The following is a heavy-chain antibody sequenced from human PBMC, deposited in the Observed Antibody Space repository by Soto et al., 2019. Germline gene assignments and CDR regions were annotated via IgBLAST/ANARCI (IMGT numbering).Heavy chain of an antibody. J-gene: IGHJ6*02. V-gene: IGHV4-39*01. CDR1: GGSISCSSYY. Sequence: TLSLTCTVSGGSISCSSYYWGLIRQPPGRGLEWIGSIYYSGSTYYNPSLKSRVTISVDTSKNQFSLKLSSVTAADTAVYYCVVWFGESLYYYYGMDVWGQGTTVTVSS. CDR3: VVWFGESLYYYYGMDV. D-gene: IGHD3-10*01. CDR2: IYYSGST.